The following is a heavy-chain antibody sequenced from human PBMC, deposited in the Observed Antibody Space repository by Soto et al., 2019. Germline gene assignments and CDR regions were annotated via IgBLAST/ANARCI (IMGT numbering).Heavy chain of an antibody. CDR3: VRTSLVVAAATREDY. J-gene: IGHJ4*02. V-gene: IGHV3-74*01. CDR1: GFTFSSYW. D-gene: IGHD2-15*01. CDR2: INSDGSST. Sequence: EVQLVESGGGLVQPGESLRLSCAASGFTFSSYWMHWVRQAPGKGLVWVSRINSDGSSTSYAGSVKGRFTISRDNAKNTLYLQMHSRRAEDTAVYYCVRTSLVVAAATREDYWGQGTLVTVSS.